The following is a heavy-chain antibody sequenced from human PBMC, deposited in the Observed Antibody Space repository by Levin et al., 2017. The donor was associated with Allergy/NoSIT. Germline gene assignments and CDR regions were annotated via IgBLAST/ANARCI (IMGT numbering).Heavy chain of an antibody. J-gene: IGHJ5*02. CDR1: GYTFTSYD. V-gene: IGHV1-8*01. CDR3: ARGEWEEAAAGSSWFDP. CDR2: MNPNSGNT. Sequence: RASVKVSCKASGYTFTSYDINWVRQATGQGLEWMGWMNPNSGNTGYAQKFQGRVTMTRNTSISTAYMELSSLRSEDTAVYYCARGEWEEAAAGSSWFDPWGQGTLVTVSS. D-gene: IGHD6-13*01.